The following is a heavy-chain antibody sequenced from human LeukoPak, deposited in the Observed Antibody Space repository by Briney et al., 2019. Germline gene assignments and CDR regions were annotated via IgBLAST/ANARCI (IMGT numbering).Heavy chain of an antibody. J-gene: IGHJ4*02. CDR3: ARAVTGAVRAPFDY. D-gene: IGHD2-21*02. CDR2: IYSGGSA. V-gene: IGHV3-66*02. Sequence: SRGSLRLSCAASGLTVSSNYMNWVRQAPGKGLEWVSVIYSGGSAYYADSVEGRFTISRDSSYNTLYLQVSSLRPEDTAVYYCARAVTGAVRAPFDYWDQGTLVTVSS. CDR1: GLTVSSNY.